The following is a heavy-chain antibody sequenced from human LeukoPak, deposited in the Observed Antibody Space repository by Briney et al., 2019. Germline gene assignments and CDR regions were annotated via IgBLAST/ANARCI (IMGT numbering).Heavy chain of an antibody. V-gene: IGHV4-39*01. CDR2: IYYGGST. Sequence: SETLSLTCTVSGGSISTSNYYWGWIRRPPGKGLEWIGTIYYGGSTYYNPSLKSRVTISVDTSKNQFSLKLSSVTAADTAVYFCAGVRGIISRNWFDPWGHGTLVTVSS. CDR1: GGSISTSNYY. D-gene: IGHD3-10*01. J-gene: IGHJ5*02. CDR3: AGVRGIISRNWFDP.